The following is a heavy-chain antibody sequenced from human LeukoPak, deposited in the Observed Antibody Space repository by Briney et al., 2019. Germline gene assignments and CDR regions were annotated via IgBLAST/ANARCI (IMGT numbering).Heavy chain of an antibody. J-gene: IGHJ4*02. CDR1: GGSMNSYY. V-gene: IGHV4-59*08. CDR3: ARHVWLQPFDY. CDR2: IYYSGST. D-gene: IGHD3-9*01. Sequence: SETLSLTCSISGGSMNSYYWSWIRQSPGKGLEWIGYIYYSGSTNYNPSLKSRVTISVDTSKNQFSLKLSSVTAADTAVYYCARHVWLQPFDYWGQGTLVTVSS.